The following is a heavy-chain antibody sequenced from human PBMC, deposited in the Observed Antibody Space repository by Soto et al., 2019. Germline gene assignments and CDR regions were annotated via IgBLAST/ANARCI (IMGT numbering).Heavy chain of an antibody. D-gene: IGHD3-9*01. CDR3: ARADDILTGNHAFDI. V-gene: IGHV3-33*01. CDR2: IWYDGSNK. J-gene: IGHJ3*02. Sequence: SMRLGCAASGVTFSSYVMHCVRQNPGKGLEWVAVIWYDGSNKYYADSVKGRFTISRDNSKNTLYLQMNSLRAEDTAVYYCARADDILTGNHAFDIWGQGTMVTVSS. CDR1: GVTFSSYV.